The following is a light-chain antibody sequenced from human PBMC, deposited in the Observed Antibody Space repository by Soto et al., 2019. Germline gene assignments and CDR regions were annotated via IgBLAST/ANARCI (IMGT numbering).Light chain of an antibody. Sequence: QSVLTQPPSVSAAPGQTVTISCSGSGSNIGNNYVSWYQHLPGAAPKLHIFETNRRPAGIPDRFSGSKSGTSATLGITGLQTADEGDYYCASWDNSLSDGRVFGPGTKLTVL. V-gene: IGLV1-51*02. CDR3: ASWDNSLSDGRV. CDR2: ETN. J-gene: IGLJ1*01. CDR1: GSNIGNNY.